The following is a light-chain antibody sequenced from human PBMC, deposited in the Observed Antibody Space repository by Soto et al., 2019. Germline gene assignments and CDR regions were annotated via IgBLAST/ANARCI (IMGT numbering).Light chain of an antibody. J-gene: IGLJ1*01. CDR2: DVN. V-gene: IGLV2-14*01. CDR1: TSDIHDFNS. Sequence: QSVLTQPASVCGSPGQSITISCSGPTSDIHDFNSISWYRHHPGKAPRLIVYDVNKRTSGISPRFSGSKSGLTASLTISGLQGEYDSYYFCTSYPAKNTLVFGTETKVTGL. CDR3: TSYPAKNTLV.